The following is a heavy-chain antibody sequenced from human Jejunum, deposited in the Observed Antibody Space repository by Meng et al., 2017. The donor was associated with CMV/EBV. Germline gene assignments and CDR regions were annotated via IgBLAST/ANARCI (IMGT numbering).Heavy chain of an antibody. CDR1: GFTFSSYN. J-gene: IGHJ5*02. CDR2: ISSSSRYI. V-gene: IGHV3-21*01. Sequence: VQLVDSGGGLVKPGGSLRLSCIGSGFTFSSYNMNWVLQAPGKGLEWVSSISSSSRYINYADSVKGRFTISRDNAKNSLYLQMNSLRVEDTAIYYCARDIDHWGQGTLVTVSS. CDR3: ARDIDH.